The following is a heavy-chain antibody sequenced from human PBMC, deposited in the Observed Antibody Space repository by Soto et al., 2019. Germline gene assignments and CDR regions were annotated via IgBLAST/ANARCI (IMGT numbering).Heavy chain of an antibody. CDR3: ARMYSSSSGGYFDY. CDR1: GGSISSYY. CDR2: IYYSGST. J-gene: IGHJ4*02. D-gene: IGHD6-6*01. V-gene: IGHV4-59*08. Sequence: LSLTCTVSGGSISSYYWSWIRQPPGKGLEWIGYIYYSGSTNYNPSLKSRVTISVDTSKNQFSLKLSSVTAADTAVYYCARMYSSSSGGYFDYWGQGTLVTVSS.